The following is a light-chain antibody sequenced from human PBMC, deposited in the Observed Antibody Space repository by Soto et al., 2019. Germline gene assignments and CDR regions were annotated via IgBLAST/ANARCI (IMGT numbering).Light chain of an antibody. CDR3: QQYYSTPWT. Sequence: DIVMTQSQDSLAVSLGERATINCKSSQSVLYSSNNKNYLAWYQQKPGHPPKLLIYWASTRESGVPDRFSGSGSGTDFTLTISRLHAEDVAVYYCQQYYSTPWTFGQGTKVEIK. V-gene: IGKV4-1*01. CDR1: QSVLYSSNNKNY. CDR2: WAS. J-gene: IGKJ1*01.